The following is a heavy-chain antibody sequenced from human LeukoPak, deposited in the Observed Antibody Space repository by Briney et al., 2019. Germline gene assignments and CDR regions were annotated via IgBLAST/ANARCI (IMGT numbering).Heavy chain of an antibody. CDR3: ARDGSGSDFSLDH. Sequence: GGSLRLSCTASGFTLGEYSTSWVRQAPGKGLEWVGDIRHDGSNVYNVDLVRGRFTISRDNAKNSLFLQMNSLKDEDTAVYYCARDGSGSDFSLDHWGQGTLVTVSS. J-gene: IGHJ4*02. V-gene: IGHV3-7*01. CDR2: IRHDGSNV. CDR1: GFTLGEYS. D-gene: IGHD3-10*01.